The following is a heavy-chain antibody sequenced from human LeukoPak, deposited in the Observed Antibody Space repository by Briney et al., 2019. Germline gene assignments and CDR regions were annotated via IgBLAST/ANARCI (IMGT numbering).Heavy chain of an antibody. CDR2: ISSTSSYI. CDR3: TRASSGWTVDLYYFDY. Sequence: GGPLRLSCAASGFTFSSYSMIGVRQAPGKGLEGVSSISSTSSYIYYADSVKGRFTISRDNAKNSLYLQMNSLRADDTAVYYCTRASSGWTVDLYYFDYWGQGTLVTVSS. V-gene: IGHV3-21*01. D-gene: IGHD6-19*01. J-gene: IGHJ4*02. CDR1: GFTFSSYS.